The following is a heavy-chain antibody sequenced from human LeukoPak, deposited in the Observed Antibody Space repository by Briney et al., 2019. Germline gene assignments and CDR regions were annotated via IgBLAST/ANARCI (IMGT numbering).Heavy chain of an antibody. CDR3: ARQREAREGYDSSGYRDAFDI. Sequence: AGGSLRLSCAASGFTFDDYAMHWVRQAPGKGLEWVSGISWNSGSIGYADSVKGRFTISRDNAKNSLYLQMNSLRAEDMALYYCARQREAREGYDSSGYRDAFDIWGQGTMVTVSS. CDR1: GFTFDDYA. V-gene: IGHV3-9*03. J-gene: IGHJ3*02. D-gene: IGHD3-22*01. CDR2: ISWNSGSI.